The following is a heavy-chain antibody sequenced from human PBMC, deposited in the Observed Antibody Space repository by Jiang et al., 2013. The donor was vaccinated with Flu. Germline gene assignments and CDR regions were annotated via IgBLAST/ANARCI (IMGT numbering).Heavy chain of an antibody. Sequence: VQLLESGGGLIQPGGSLRLSCAASGFTVSSTYMNWVRQAPGKGLEWVSVIYSGGSTYYADSVKGRFTISRDNSKNTLYLQMNSLRAEDTAVYYCARDLSGYGIFDYWGQGTLVTVSS. CDR2: IYSGGST. J-gene: IGHJ4*02. V-gene: IGHV3-53*01. CDR3: ARDLSGYGIFDY. CDR1: GFTVSSTY. D-gene: IGHD5-12*01.